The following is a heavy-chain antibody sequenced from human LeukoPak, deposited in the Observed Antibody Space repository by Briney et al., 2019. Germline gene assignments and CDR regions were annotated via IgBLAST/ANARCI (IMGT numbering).Heavy chain of an antibody. CDR2: LNWDSRSM. V-gene: IGHV3-9*01. J-gene: IGHJ6*02. CDR3: SKDRGGAYGSYDYGMDV. CDR1: GVNFDDYA. D-gene: IGHD3-10*01. Sequence: GGSLRLSCAASGVNFDDYAMHWVRQSPGTGVEWGAGLNWDSRSMAYADSVTRRFTISRDNAKTSLYLQMNSLRPEDTALYYCSKDRGGAYGSYDYGMDVWGQGTTVTVSS.